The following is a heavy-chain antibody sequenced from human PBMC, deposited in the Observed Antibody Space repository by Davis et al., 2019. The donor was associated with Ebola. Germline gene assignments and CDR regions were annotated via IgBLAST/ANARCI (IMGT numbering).Heavy chain of an antibody. V-gene: IGHV3-21*06. Sequence: PGGSLRLSCAASGFTFSSYSMNWVRQAPGKGLEWVSSISSENNYIHYTDSVRGRFTISRDNAKNSLYLQMNSLRADDTAVYYCARDSGFYNALDVWGQGTTVTVSS. D-gene: IGHD3-10*01. CDR1: GFTFSSYS. J-gene: IGHJ6*02. CDR2: ISSENNYI. CDR3: ARDSGFYNALDV.